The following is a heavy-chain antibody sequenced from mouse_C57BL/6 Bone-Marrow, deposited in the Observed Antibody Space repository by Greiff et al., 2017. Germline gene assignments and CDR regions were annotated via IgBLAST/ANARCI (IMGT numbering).Heavy chain of an antibody. CDR3: AGDLTGSGFDY. J-gene: IGHJ2*01. Sequence: QVQLQQPGAELVRPGTSVKLSCKASGYTFTSYWMHWVKQRPGQGLEWIGVIDPSDSYTNYNQKFKGKATLTVETSSSTAYMQLSSLTSEDSAVYYCAGDLTGSGFDYWGQGTTLTVSS. D-gene: IGHD4-1*01. CDR1: GYTFTSYW. V-gene: IGHV1-59*01. CDR2: IDPSDSYT.